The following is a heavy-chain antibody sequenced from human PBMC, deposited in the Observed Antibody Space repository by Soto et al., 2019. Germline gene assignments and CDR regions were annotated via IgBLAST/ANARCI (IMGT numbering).Heavy chain of an antibody. CDR1: GGTFSSYA. V-gene: IGHV1-69*13. J-gene: IGHJ6*02. CDR3: ARDRGSYSLSGGMDV. CDR2: IIPIFGIA. Sequence: SVKDSCKSSGGTFSSYAISWVRQAPGQGLEWMGGIIPIFGIANYAQKFQGRVTITADESTSTAYMELSSLRSEDTAVYYCARDRGSYSLSGGMDVWGQGTTVTVSS. D-gene: IGHD1-26*01.